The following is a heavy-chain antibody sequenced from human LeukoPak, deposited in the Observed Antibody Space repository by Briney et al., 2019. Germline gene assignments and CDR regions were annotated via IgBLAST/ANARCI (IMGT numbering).Heavy chain of an antibody. V-gene: IGHV1-69*11. Sequence: ASVKVSCKASGGTFSSYAISWVRQAPGQGLEWMGIINPSGGSTNYAQKFQGRVTTTADEPTSTAYLELSSLRSDDTAVYYCARDGYSSSQNWFDPWGQGTLVTVSS. CDR2: INPSGGST. D-gene: IGHD6-13*01. CDR3: ARDGYSSSQNWFDP. CDR1: GGTFSSYA. J-gene: IGHJ5*02.